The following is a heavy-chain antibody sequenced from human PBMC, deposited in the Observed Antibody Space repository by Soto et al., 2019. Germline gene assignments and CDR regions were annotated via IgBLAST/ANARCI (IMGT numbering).Heavy chain of an antibody. CDR2: IYYSGST. J-gene: IGHJ6*03. D-gene: IGHD5-12*01. Sequence: QVQLQESGPGLVKPSQTLSLTCTVSGGSISSGGYYWSWIRQHPGKGLEWIGYIYYSGSTYYNPCLKSRVTISVDTSKTPVSLKLSSVTAADTAVYYGASTLAIALYYYYYMVFWGKGTTVT. CDR1: GGSISSGGYY. CDR3: ASTLAIALYYYYYMVF. V-gene: IGHV4-31*03.